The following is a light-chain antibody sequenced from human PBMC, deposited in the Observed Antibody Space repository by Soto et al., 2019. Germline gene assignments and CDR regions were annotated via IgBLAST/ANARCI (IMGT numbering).Light chain of an antibody. CDR3: AAWDDSLNGFYV. V-gene: IGLV1-44*01. CDR2: SND. Sequence: QSVLTQPLSASGTPGQRVAISCSGSRSNIGSNTVSWYQQLPGTAPKLLIHSNDQRPSGVPDRFSGSKSGTSASLAISGLQSEDEADYYCAAWDDSLNGFYVFGTGTKVTVL. CDR1: RSNIGSNT. J-gene: IGLJ1*01.